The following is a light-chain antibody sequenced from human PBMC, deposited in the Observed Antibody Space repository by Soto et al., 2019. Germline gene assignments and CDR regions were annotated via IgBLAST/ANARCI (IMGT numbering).Light chain of an antibody. CDR1: QSIGHF. J-gene: IGKJ5*01. CDR2: DAS. V-gene: IGKV3-11*01. CDR3: HHRGNGIT. Sequence: DIMVTQSPATLSLSPGESATLSCRASQSIGHFLVWYQQKPGQAPRLLISDASKRATGIPARFSGIGSGTDFALTISSLEPEDFAVYYCHHRGNGITFGQGTRLEIK.